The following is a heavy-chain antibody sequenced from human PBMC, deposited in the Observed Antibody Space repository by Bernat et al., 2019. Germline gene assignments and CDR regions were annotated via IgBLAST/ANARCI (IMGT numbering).Heavy chain of an antibody. D-gene: IGHD6-13*01. Sequence: QVQLVESGGGVVQPGRSLRLSCAASGFTFSSYAMHWVRQAPGKGLEWVAVISYDGSNKYYADSVKGRFTISRDNSMNTLYLQMNSLRAEDTAVYYCAAAVGYWGQGTLVTVSS. J-gene: IGHJ4*02. CDR1: GFTFSSYA. V-gene: IGHV3-30-3*01. CDR2: ISYDGSNK. CDR3: AAAVGY.